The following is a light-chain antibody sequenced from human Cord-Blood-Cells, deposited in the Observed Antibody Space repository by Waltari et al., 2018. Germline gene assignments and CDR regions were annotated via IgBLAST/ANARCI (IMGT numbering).Light chain of an antibody. V-gene: IGLV2-23*02. CDR1: SSDFGRYNL. CDR3: CSYAGSSTFVV. J-gene: IGLJ2*01. CDR2: EVS. Sequence: QSALTPPASVSGSPGQSITISCTGTSSDFGRYNLTLWYQQHPGKAPKLMIYEVSKRPSGVSNRFSGSKSGNTASLTISGLQAEDEADYYCCSYAGSSTFVVFGGGTKLTVL.